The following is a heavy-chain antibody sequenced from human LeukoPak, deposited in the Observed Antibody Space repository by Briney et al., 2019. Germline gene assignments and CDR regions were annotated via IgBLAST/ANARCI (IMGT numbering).Heavy chain of an antibody. V-gene: IGHV3-33*06. CDR2: IWYDGSNK. Sequence: PGGSLRLSCAASGFTFSSYGTHWVRQAPGKGLEWVAVIWYDGSNKYYAESVKGRFTISRDNSKNTLFLQMNTLRAEDTAVYYCAKGAAGVNRVFDYWGQGTLVTVSS. J-gene: IGHJ4*02. D-gene: IGHD6-19*01. CDR1: GFTFSSYG. CDR3: AKGAAGVNRVFDY.